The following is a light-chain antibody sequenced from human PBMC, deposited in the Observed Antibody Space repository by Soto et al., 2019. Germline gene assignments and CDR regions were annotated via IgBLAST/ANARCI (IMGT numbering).Light chain of an antibody. V-gene: IGKV3-15*01. Sequence: MTQSPSTLSGSPGERVTLSCRASQFVTSRLAWYQQRPGQVPRLLIYDTSTRGPGISARFSGSGSGTEFTLTISTLQSEDFAVYYCQEYLQLLPGMFGQGTKVDIK. CDR1: QFVTSR. CDR3: QEYLQLLPGM. J-gene: IGKJ1*01. CDR2: DTS.